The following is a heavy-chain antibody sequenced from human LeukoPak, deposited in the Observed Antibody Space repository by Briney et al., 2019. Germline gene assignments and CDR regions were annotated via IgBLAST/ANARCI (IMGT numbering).Heavy chain of an antibody. Sequence: GGSLRLSCVASGLTFSDYSINWVRRAPGKGLEWVSSINPTSTSIYYADAVRGRFTISRDNAKSSLYLQMDSLRAEDTAVYYCVRLRRKSDRSYYYYYYDSWGQGILVTVSS. CDR2: INPTSTSI. CDR3: VRLRRKSDRSYYYYYYDS. J-gene: IGHJ5*01. D-gene: IGHD3-10*01. V-gene: IGHV3-21*01. CDR1: GLTFSDYS.